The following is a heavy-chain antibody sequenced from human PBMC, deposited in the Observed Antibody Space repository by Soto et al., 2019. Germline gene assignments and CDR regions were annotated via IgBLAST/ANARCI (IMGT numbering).Heavy chain of an antibody. CDR1: GGTFSSYA. Sequence: SVKVSCKASGGTFSSYAISWVRQAPGQGLEWMGGIIPIFGTANYAQKFQGRVTITADESTSTAYMELSSLRSEDTAVYYCARDRDPYYYDSSGYYRNFDYWGQGTLVTVSS. J-gene: IGHJ4*02. D-gene: IGHD3-22*01. CDR2: IIPIFGTA. V-gene: IGHV1-69*13. CDR3: ARDRDPYYYDSSGYYRNFDY.